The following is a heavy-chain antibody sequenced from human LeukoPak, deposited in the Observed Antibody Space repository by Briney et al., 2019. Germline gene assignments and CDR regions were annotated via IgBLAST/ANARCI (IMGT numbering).Heavy chain of an antibody. CDR1: GFTFSSYG. CDR2: ISGSGGST. V-gene: IGHV3-23*01. Sequence: PGGSLRLSCAASGFTFSSYGMSWVRQAPGKGLEWVSAISGSGGSTYYADSVKGRFTISRDNSKNTLYLQMNSLRAEDTAVYYCAKGALATVVINNWFDPWGQGTLVTVSS. D-gene: IGHD4-23*01. J-gene: IGHJ5*02. CDR3: AKGALATVVINNWFDP.